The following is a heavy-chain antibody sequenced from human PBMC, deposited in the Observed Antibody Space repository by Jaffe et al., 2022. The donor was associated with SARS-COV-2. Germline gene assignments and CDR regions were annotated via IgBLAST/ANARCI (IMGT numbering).Heavy chain of an antibody. CDR2: ISYDGSNE. CDR1: GFTFSSYA. J-gene: IGHJ4*02. CDR3: AREGGYDSSSYSHLRY. V-gene: IGHV3-30-3*01. D-gene: IGHD3-22*01. Sequence: QVQLVDSGGGVVQPGRSLRLSCAASGFTFSSYAMHWVRQAPGKGLEWVALISYDGSNEYYADSVKGRFTISRNNSKNTLFLQMNSLRAEDTAVYYCAREGGYDSSSYSHLRYWGQGSLVTVSS.